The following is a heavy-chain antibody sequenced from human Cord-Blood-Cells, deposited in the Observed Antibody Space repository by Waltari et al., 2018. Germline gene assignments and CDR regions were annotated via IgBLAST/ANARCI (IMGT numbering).Heavy chain of an antibody. D-gene: IGHD3-3*01. V-gene: IGHV2-26*01. CDR3: ARISTHYDFSGLYGMDV. CDR1: GFSLSNARMG. J-gene: IGHJ6*02. Sequence: QVTLKESGPVLVKPTETLTLTCTVSGFSLSNARMGVSWIRKPPGKALEWLTHIFSNAEKSYITSLKSRLTISKDTSKSHVVLTMTNMEPVDTATYYCARISTHYDFSGLYGMDVWGQGTTVTVSS. CDR2: IFSNAEK.